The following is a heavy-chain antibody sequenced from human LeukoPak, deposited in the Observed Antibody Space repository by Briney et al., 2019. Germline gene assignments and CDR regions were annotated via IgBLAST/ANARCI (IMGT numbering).Heavy chain of an antibody. CDR3: AKKQAATAGIPFFDY. CDR2: ISVSGGT. D-gene: IGHD6-19*01. V-gene: IGHV3-23*01. Sequence: GGSLRLSCAASGFTFSSYAMNWVRQAPGKGLEWISTISVSGGTYYADSVKGRFTISRDISKNTLYLQMNSLRAEDSAIYYCAKKQAATAGIPFFDYWGQGTLVTVSS. CDR1: GFTFSSYA. J-gene: IGHJ4*02.